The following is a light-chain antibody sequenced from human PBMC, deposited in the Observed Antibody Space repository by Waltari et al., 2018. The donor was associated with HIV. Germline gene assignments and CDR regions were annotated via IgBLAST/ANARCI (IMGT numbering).Light chain of an antibody. CDR2: EAS. J-gene: IGKJ1*01. CDR1: QSIRNY. Sequence: DIEVTQPPSTLTASVGDTVTLTCRASQSIRNYLAWYQQKPGRAPQLLLSEASNLESGVPSRFSGSGSGTMFTLTISSLRPDDFATYYCLQYDDLWTFGQGTKVE. CDR3: LQYDDLWT. V-gene: IGKV1-5*03.